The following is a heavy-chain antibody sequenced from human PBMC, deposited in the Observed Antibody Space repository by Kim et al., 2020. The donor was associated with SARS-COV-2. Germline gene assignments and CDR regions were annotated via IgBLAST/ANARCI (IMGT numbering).Heavy chain of an antibody. Sequence: GESLKISCKGSGYSFTSYWIGWVRQMPGKGLEWMGIIYPGDSDTRYSPSFQGQVTISADKSISTAYLQWSSLKASDTAMYYCARAGRVYYDILTGSRGGPFDPWGQGTLVTVSS. CDR1: GYSFTSYW. CDR2: IYPGDSDT. V-gene: IGHV5-51*01. CDR3: ARAGRVYYDILTGSRGGPFDP. J-gene: IGHJ5*02. D-gene: IGHD3-9*01.